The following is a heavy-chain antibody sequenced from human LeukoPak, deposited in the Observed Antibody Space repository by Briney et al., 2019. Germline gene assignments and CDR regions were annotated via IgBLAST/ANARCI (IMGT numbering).Heavy chain of an antibody. CDR1: GLTFSSYW. Sequence: PGGSLRLSCAASGLTFSSYWMSWARQAPGKGLEWVANIKQDGSEKYYVDSVKGRFTISRDNAKNSLYLQMNSLRAEDTAVYYCARDTDDAFDIWGHGTMVTVSS. CDR2: IKQDGSEK. J-gene: IGHJ3*02. V-gene: IGHV3-7*01. CDR3: ARDTDDAFDI.